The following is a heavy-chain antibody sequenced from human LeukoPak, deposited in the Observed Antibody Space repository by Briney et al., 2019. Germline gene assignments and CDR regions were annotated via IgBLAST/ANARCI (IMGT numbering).Heavy chain of an antibody. Sequence: SETLSLTCSVSGGSISGYYWSWIRQPPGKGLEWIGYIYYSGSTYYNPSLKSRVTISVDTSKNQFSLKLSSVTAADTAVYYCARDYSPPVGLVRGVVDAFDIWGQGTMVTVSS. V-gene: IGHV4-30-4*08. CDR3: ARDYSPPVGLVRGVVDAFDI. D-gene: IGHD3-10*01. CDR1: GGSISGYY. J-gene: IGHJ3*02. CDR2: IYYSGST.